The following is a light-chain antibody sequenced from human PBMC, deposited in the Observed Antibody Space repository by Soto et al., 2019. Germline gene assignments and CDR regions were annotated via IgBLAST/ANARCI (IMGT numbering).Light chain of an antibody. CDR3: QRPTNWL. Sequence: KPTLSCRASQTVSNYVAWYPGKPRQAPRLLIYDASNRATGVPARFSGRRSGTDFTLTIRRLESEDFAVYYCQRPTNWLVGGGTKVDIK. V-gene: IGKV3-11*01. CDR2: DAS. CDR1: QTVSNY. J-gene: IGKJ4*01.